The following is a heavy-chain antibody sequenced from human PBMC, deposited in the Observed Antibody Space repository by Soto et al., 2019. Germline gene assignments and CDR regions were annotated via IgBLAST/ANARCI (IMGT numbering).Heavy chain of an antibody. CDR2: IWYDGSNK. V-gene: IGHV3-33*01. Sequence: QVQLVESGGGVVQPGRSLRLSCAASGFTFSSYGMHWVRQAPGKGLEWVAVIWYDGSNKYYADSVKGRFTISRDNSTNTLYLQMNSLRAEDMAVYYCARDTQSMVLGYYYMDVWGKGTTVTVSS. D-gene: IGHD3-10*01. J-gene: IGHJ6*03. CDR1: GFTFSSYG. CDR3: ARDTQSMVLGYYYMDV.